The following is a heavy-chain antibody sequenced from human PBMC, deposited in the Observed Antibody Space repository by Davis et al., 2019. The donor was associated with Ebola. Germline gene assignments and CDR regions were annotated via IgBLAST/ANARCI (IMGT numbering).Heavy chain of an antibody. Sequence: ASVKVSCKASGYTFTNYYMHWVRQAPGQGLEWMGWISGYIGNTNYAQKFQGRVTMTTDTSTSTVHMELRSLRSNDTAEYYCARDSRRYSSGWSSDYWGQGTLVTVSS. CDR3: ARDSRRYSSGWSSDY. D-gene: IGHD6-19*01. V-gene: IGHV1-18*04. J-gene: IGHJ4*02. CDR1: GYTFTNYY. CDR2: ISGYIGNT.